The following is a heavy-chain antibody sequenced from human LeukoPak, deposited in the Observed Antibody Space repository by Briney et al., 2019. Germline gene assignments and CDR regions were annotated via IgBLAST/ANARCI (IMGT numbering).Heavy chain of an antibody. D-gene: IGHD5-18*01. V-gene: IGHV5-51*01. Sequence: HGESLKISCKGSGYSFTSYWIGWVRQMPGKGLEWMGIIYPGDSDTRYSPSFQGRVTISADKSISTAYLQWSSLKASDTAMYYCARHRGYSYGPSFDFDYWGQGTLVTVSS. CDR3: ARHRGYSYGPSFDFDY. CDR1: GYSFTSYW. J-gene: IGHJ4*02. CDR2: IYPGDSDT.